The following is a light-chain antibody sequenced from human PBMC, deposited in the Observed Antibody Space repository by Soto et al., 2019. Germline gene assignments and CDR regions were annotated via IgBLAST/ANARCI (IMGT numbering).Light chain of an antibody. CDR3: HHYDGSQT. J-gene: IGKJ2*01. V-gene: IGKV3-20*01. Sequence: EIVLTQSPGTLSLSPGETATLSCRASQRIGSSYLAWYQQKPGQAPRLLIYGASTMAADVPDRFSGSGSGTDFTLTISRLEPEDVAVYSCHHYDGSQTFGQGAKLEIK. CDR2: GAS. CDR1: QRIGSSY.